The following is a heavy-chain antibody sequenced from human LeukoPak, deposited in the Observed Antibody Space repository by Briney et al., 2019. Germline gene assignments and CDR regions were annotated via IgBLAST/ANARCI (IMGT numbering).Heavy chain of an antibody. CDR3: AREAVAAQPNWFDP. J-gene: IGHJ5*02. V-gene: IGHV1-18*01. D-gene: IGHD6-6*01. CDR1: GYTFTSYG. Sequence: ASVKVSCKASGYTFTSYGISWVRQAPGQGLEWMGWISAYNGNTDYAQKLQGRVTMTTDTSTSTAYMELRSLRSDDTAVYYCAREAVAAQPNWFDPWGQGTLVTVSS. CDR2: ISAYNGNT.